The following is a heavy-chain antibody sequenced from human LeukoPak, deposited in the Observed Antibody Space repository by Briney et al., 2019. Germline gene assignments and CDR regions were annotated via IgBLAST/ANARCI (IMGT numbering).Heavy chain of an antibody. CDR3: AKDRGGNSWEFDY. D-gene: IGHD1-26*01. Sequence: GGSLRLSCAASGFTFSSSAMSWVRQAPGKGLEWVSALSGSGGTTYYADSVKGRFTMSRDNSKNTLSLQMNSLRAEDTAVYYCAKDRGGNSWEFDYWGQGTLVTVSS. CDR1: GFTFSSSA. J-gene: IGHJ4*02. V-gene: IGHV3-23*01. CDR2: LSGSGGTT.